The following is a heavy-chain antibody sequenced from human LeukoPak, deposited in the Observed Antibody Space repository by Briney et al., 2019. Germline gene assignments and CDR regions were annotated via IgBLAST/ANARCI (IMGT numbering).Heavy chain of an antibody. J-gene: IGHJ6*02. V-gene: IGHV4-61*01. CDR1: GDSISSSSYY. CDR2: IYYSGST. Sequence: SETLSLTCTVSGDSISSSSYYWGWIRQPPGKGLEWIGYIYYSGSTNYNPSLKSRVTISVDTSKNQFSLKLSSVTAADTAVYYCARDREDYDFWSGPPYYYGMDVWGQGTTVTVSS. CDR3: ARDREDYDFWSGPPYYYGMDV. D-gene: IGHD3-3*01.